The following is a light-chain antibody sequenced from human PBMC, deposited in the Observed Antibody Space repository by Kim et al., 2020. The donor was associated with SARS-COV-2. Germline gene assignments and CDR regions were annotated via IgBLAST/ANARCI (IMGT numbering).Light chain of an antibody. CDR3: QQYGTSPRT. Sequence: EIVLTQSPGTLSLSPGESATLSCRASQSVSNNYLAWYQQKPGQAPSLVIYGASTRATGIPDNFSGSGSGTDFTLTISRLEPEDFAVYYCQQYGTSPRTFGQGTKVDIK. CDR2: GAS. J-gene: IGKJ1*01. V-gene: IGKV3-20*01. CDR1: QSVSNNY.